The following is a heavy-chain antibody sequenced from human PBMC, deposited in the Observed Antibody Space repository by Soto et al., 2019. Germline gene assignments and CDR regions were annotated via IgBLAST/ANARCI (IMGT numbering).Heavy chain of an antibody. Sequence: EVQLVESGGGLVQPGGSLRLSCSASGFTFSSYAMHWVRQAPGKGLEYVSAISSNGGSTYYADSVKGRFTISRDNSTNTLYLQMSSLRAEDTAVYYCVKLVATMDYYYYGMDVWGQGTTVTVSS. CDR3: VKLVATMDYYYYGMDV. V-gene: IGHV3-64D*08. J-gene: IGHJ6*02. CDR1: GFTFSSYA. D-gene: IGHD5-12*01. CDR2: ISSNGGST.